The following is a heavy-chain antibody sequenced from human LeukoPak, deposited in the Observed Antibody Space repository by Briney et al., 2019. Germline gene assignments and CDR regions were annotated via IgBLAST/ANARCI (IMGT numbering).Heavy chain of an antibody. J-gene: IGHJ6*02. CDR3: ARGGILYGMDV. D-gene: IGHD6-13*01. V-gene: IGHV3-23*01. CDR1: RFTFSAYS. CDR2: ISGSGGNT. Sequence: GGSLRLSCAASRFTFSAYSMTWVRQAPGKGLEWVSAISGSGGNTYYADSVKGRFTISRDNSKNTLYLQMNSLRAEDTAAYYCARGGILYGMDVWGQGTTVTVSS.